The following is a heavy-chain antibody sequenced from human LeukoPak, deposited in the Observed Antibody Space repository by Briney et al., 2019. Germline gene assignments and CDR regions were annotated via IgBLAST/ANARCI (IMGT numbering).Heavy chain of an antibody. V-gene: IGHV3-53*01. J-gene: IGHJ3*02. CDR1: GFTVSTNY. CDR2: IYSGGNT. Sequence: GGSLRLSCAASGFTVSTNYMSWVRQAPGKGLEWVSVIYSGGNTNYADSVKGRFTISRDTSKNTVYLQMNSLRAEDTAVYYCARDEPVAAAGWFAFDIWGQGTMVTVSS. D-gene: IGHD6-13*01. CDR3: ARDEPVAAAGWFAFDI.